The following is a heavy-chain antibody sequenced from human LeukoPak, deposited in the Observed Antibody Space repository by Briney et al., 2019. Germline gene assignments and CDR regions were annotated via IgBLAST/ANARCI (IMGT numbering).Heavy chain of an antibody. V-gene: IGHV1-69*13. D-gene: IGHD5-18*01. Sequence: SVKVSCKASGGTFSSYAISWVRQAPGQGLEWMGGIIPIFGTANYAQKFQGRVTITADESTSTAYMELSSLRSEDTAVYYCARWIPVVGLGWFDPWGQGTLVTVSS. J-gene: IGHJ5*02. CDR1: GGTFSSYA. CDR3: ARWIPVVGLGWFDP. CDR2: IIPIFGTA.